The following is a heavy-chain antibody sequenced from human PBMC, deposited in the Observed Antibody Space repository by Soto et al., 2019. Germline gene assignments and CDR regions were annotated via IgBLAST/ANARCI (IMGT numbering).Heavy chain of an antibody. CDR1: GFTFSSYS. J-gene: IGHJ4*02. CDR2: ISSSSSTI. D-gene: IGHD1-1*01. CDR3: ARDAVYNWNDVRTHADSWNGGS. V-gene: IGHV3-48*01. Sequence: GGSLRLSCAASGFTFSSYSMNWVRQAPGKGLEWVSYISSSSSTIYYADSVKGRFTISRDNAKNSLYLQMNSLRAEDTAVYYCARDAVYNWNDVRTHADSWNGGSWGQGTLVTVSS.